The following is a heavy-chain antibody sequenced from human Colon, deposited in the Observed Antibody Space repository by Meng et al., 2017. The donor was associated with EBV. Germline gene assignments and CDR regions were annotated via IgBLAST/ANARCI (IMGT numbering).Heavy chain of an antibody. CDR1: GDSITNHIW. CDR2: IPHRGSS. CDR3: ARGPTTYFDY. D-gene: IGHD4-17*01. V-gene: IGHV4-4*02. J-gene: IGHJ4*02. Sequence: QVQLRESGPALVKPAETLFLTCAVSGDSITNHIWWAWVRQPPGKGLEWIGEIPHRGSSAYNPSLKSRVTISVDTSKNQFSLKLSSVTAADTAVYYCARGPTTYFDYWGQGTLVTVSS.